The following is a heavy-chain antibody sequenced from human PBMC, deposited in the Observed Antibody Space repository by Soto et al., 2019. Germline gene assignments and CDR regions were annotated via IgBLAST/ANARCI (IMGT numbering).Heavy chain of an antibody. CDR3: ARGSGIVALPGELEDVNYDY. CDR1: GQSFSGHS. V-gene: IGHV4-34*01. Sequence: QVQLQQWGAGLVKPSETLSLTCAVYGQSFSGHSWAWIRQPPGKGLELSGEINESGSTYYNPSLKSRVTISTDTSKNQFSLKLSSVSAADTAAYFCARGSGIVALPGELEDVNYDYWGQGTLVNVSS. CDR2: INESGST. D-gene: IGHD1-1*01. J-gene: IGHJ4*02.